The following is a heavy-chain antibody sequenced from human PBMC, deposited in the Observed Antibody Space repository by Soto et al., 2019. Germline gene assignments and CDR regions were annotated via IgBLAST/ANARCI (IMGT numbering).Heavy chain of an antibody. V-gene: IGHV1-69*13. D-gene: IGHD2-21*02. CDR2: IIPFFGTA. Sequence: SVKVSCKASGGTFSTFGISWVRRAPGQGLEWMGGIIPFFGTANYAQKFQDRVTITADESTSTVYMDLRSLRSEDTAIYYCARNHHMASGDSYYFDFWGQGALVTVSS. CDR3: ARNHHMASGDSYYFDF. J-gene: IGHJ4*02. CDR1: GGTFSTFG.